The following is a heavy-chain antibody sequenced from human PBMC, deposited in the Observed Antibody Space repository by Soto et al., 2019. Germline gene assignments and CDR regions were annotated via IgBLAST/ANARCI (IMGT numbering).Heavy chain of an antibody. J-gene: IGHJ6*02. V-gene: IGHV3-30*18. CDR3: AKTLYSHDYYYGMDV. CDR1: GFTFSTYG. CDR2: KSYDGSKE. D-gene: IGHD2-8*01. Sequence: QVQLVESGGGVVQPGRSLRLSCAASGFTFSTYGMHWVRQAPGKGLEWVAAKSYDGSKEYYADSVKGRFTISRDNSKNTLYLHMSRLRAEDTAVYYCAKTLYSHDYYYGMDVWGQGTTVIVSS.